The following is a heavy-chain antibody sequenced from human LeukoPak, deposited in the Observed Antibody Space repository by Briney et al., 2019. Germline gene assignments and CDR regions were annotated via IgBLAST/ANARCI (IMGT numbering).Heavy chain of an antibody. J-gene: IGHJ4*02. CDR1: GFTFDDYA. D-gene: IGHD3-10*01. V-gene: IGHV3-43*02. Sequence: GGSLRLSCAASGFTFDDYAMHWIRQAPGKGLEWVSLISGDGGSTYYADSVKGRFTISRDNSKNSLYLQMNSLRTEDTALYYCAKDIGYYYGSGSDYWDQGTLVTVSS. CDR2: ISGDGGST. CDR3: AKDIGYYYGSGSDY.